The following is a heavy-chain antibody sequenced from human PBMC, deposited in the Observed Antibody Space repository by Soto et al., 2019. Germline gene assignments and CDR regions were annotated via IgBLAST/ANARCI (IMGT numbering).Heavy chain of an antibody. Sequence: EVQLVQTGGGLIKPGGSLSLSCAASGLSVSDKYMSWVRQAPGKGLEWVSLTYTGGNSYFADFVKGRFIVSRDISKNTLFLHMNSLAAEDTAVYYCARAGYAYGLDFWGQVSIVTVSS. J-gene: IGHJ4*02. D-gene: IGHD3-10*01. CDR2: TYTGGNS. CDR3: ARAGYAYGLDF. CDR1: GLSVSDKY. V-gene: IGHV3-53*02.